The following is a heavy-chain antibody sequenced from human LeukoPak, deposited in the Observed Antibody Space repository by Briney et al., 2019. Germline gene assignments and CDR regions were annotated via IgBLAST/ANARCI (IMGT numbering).Heavy chain of an antibody. V-gene: IGHV1-8*01. CDR2: MNPNNGKT. Sequence: ASVKVSCKASGFKFTVYDINWVRQASGRGLEWMGWMNPNNGKTGYAQKFQGRVTMTRDTSTSTAYMELRGLISEDTAVYYCVRDGEGVAISVNYWFDPWGQGTLVTVSS. J-gene: IGHJ5*02. D-gene: IGHD3-10*01. CDR3: VRDGEGVAISVNYWFDP. CDR1: GFKFTVYD.